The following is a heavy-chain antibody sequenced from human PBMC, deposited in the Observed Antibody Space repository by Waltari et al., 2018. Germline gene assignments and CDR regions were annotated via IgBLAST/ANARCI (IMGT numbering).Heavy chain of an antibody. CDR1: GGTFSSYA. V-gene: IGHV1-69*12. CDR2: IIPVCGTA. Sequence: QVQLVQSGAEVKKPGSSVKVSCKASGGTFSSYAISWVRQAPGQGLEWMGGIIPVCGTANYPQNVQGRVTITADESTSTAYMELSSLRSEDTAVYYCAREGYDILTGHWGQGTLVTVSS. J-gene: IGHJ4*02. CDR3: AREGYDILTGH. D-gene: IGHD3-9*01.